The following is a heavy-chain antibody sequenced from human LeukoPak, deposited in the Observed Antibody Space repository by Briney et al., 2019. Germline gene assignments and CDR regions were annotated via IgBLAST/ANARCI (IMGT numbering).Heavy chain of an antibody. CDR1: GFTFSSYG. CDR3: ARGEYYDFWSGYSH. Sequence: GGSLRLSCAASGFTFSSYGMHWVRQAPGKGLEWVAVIWYDGSNKYYADSVKGRFTISRDNSKNTLYLQMNGPRAEDTAVYYCARGEYYDFWSGYSHWGQGTLVTVSS. V-gene: IGHV3-33*01. CDR2: IWYDGSNK. D-gene: IGHD3-3*01. J-gene: IGHJ4*02.